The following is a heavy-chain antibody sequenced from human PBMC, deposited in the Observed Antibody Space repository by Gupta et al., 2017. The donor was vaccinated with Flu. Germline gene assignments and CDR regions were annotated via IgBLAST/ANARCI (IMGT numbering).Heavy chain of an antibody. CDR1: GFTFSSYW. Sequence: EVQLMESGGGLVQPGGSLRLSCAASGFTFSSYWLHWVRQTPGKGLLWISRINTDGSTTNYADSVQDRFTISRDNAKNTLYLQMNSLRVEDTAVYYCARVPYSGYSTFDPWGQGTLVTVSP. V-gene: IGHV3-74*01. D-gene: IGHD4-11*01. J-gene: IGHJ5*02. CDR3: ARVPYSGYSTFDP. CDR2: INTDGSTT.